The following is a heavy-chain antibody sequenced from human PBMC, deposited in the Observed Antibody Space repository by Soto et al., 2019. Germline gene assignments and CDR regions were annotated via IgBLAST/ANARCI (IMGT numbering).Heavy chain of an antibody. J-gene: IGHJ5*02. CDR2: FDPEDGKT. D-gene: IGHD3-16*01. CDR3: ATKFWGSRRFDP. Sequence: GASVKVSCKVSEYTLTELSMHWVRQAPGKGLEWMGGFDPEDGKTIYAQKFQGRVTMTEDTSTDTAYMELSSLRSEDTAVYYCATKFWGSRRFDPWRQGTLVTVSS. V-gene: IGHV1-24*01. CDR1: EYTLTELS.